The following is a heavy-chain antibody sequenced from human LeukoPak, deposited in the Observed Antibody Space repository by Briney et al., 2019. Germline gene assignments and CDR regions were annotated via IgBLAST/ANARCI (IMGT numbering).Heavy chain of an antibody. D-gene: IGHD3-10*01. CDR1: GYSISSGYY. CDR2: IRHSGTT. CDR3: ARDSGTTGEVTFDP. V-gene: IGHV4-38-2*02. J-gene: IGHJ5*02. Sequence: SETLSLTCTVSGYSISSGYYWGWIRQPPGKGLEWIGTIRHSGTTYHNPSLKSRVTISIDSSKNQFSLRLTSVTAADTAVYYCARDSGTTGEVTFDPWGQGTLVTVSS.